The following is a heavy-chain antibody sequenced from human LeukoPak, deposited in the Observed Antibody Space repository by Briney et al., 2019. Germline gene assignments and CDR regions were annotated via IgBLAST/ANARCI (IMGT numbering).Heavy chain of an antibody. CDR2: IIHTGST. V-gene: IGHV4-4*02. CDR1: GGSISSSNW. J-gene: IGHJ4*01. D-gene: IGHD3-22*01. Sequence: PSETLSLTCSVSGGSISSSNWWSWVRQSPGKGLEWIGEIIHTGSTNYNLSLKSRVTISVDKSKNQFSLNLSSVTAADTAMYYCACYYDSSGYRFDYWGHGALVTVSS. CDR3: ACYYDSSGYRFDY.